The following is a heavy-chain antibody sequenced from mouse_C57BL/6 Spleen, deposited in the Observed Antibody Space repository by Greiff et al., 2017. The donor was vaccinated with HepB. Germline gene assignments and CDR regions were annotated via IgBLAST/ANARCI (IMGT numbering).Heavy chain of an antibody. CDR1: GYTFTDYE. Sequence: VQLQQSGAELVRPGASVTLSCKASGYTFTDYEMHWVKQTPVHGLEWIGAIDPETGGTAYNQKFKGKAILTADKSSSTAYMELRSLTSEDSAVYYRTRDGSSHLAWFAYWGQGTLVTVSA. V-gene: IGHV1-15*01. D-gene: IGHD1-1*01. J-gene: IGHJ3*01. CDR2: IDPETGGT. CDR3: TRDGSSHLAWFAY.